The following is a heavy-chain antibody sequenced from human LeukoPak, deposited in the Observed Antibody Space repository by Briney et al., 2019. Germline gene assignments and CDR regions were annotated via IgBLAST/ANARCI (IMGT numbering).Heavy chain of an antibody. CDR3: ARGTTKLGDYYYYYMDV. CDR1: GFTFSDYE. D-gene: IGHD4-17*01. CDR2: ISSSASII. Sequence: GESLRLSCAASGFTFSDYEMNWVRQAPGKGLEWVSYISSSASIIYYSDSVKGRFTISRDNAKNSLYLQMNSLRAEDTAVYYCARGTTKLGDYYYYYMDVWGKGTTVTVSS. J-gene: IGHJ6*03. V-gene: IGHV3-48*03.